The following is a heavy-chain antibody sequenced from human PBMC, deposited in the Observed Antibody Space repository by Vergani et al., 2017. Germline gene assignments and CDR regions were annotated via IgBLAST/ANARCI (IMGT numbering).Heavy chain of an antibody. CDR1: GFTSAGYA. CDR2: ISWNSNSI. Sequence: EVQLEESGGGLVLPGRSLRLSCVASGFTSAGYAMHWVRQAPGKGLEWVSGISWNSNSIGYADSVKGRFTISRDNAKNSLYLQMNSLRAEDTAVYYCAKMDRSIAARPYDYWGQGTLVTVSS. D-gene: IGHD6-6*01. CDR3: AKMDRSIAARPYDY. V-gene: IGHV3-9*02. J-gene: IGHJ4*02.